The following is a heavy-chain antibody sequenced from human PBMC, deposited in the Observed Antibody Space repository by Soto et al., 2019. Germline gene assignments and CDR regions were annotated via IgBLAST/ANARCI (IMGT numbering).Heavy chain of an antibody. Sequence: QVQLVESGGGVVQPGTSLRVSCGASGFTFSTYVMHWVRQAPGKGLEWVAAISYDGNSEYYAASVKGRFTVSRDNSKNTVFLQMNTLRVEGTAVYYCARGIIQDVEYWGQGTLVTVSS. J-gene: IGHJ4*02. D-gene: IGHD3-3*01. CDR1: GFTFSTYV. V-gene: IGHV3-30-3*01. CDR3: ARGIIQDVEY. CDR2: ISYDGNSE.